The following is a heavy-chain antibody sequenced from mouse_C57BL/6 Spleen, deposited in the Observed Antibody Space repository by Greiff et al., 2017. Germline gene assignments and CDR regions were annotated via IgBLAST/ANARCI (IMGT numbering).Heavy chain of an antibody. CDR3: ARGGFDY. CDR2: IYPGSGNT. Sequence: VQLQQSGAELVRPGASVKLSCKASGYTFTDYYINWVKQRPGQGLEWIARIYPGSGNTYYNEKFKGKATLTAETSSSTTYMQLSSLTSEDSAVYFSARGGFDYWGQGTTLTVSS. CDR1: GYTFTDYY. V-gene: IGHV1-76*01. J-gene: IGHJ2*01.